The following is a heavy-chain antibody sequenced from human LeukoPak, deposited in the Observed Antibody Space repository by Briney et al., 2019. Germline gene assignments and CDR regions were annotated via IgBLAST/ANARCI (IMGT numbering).Heavy chain of an antibody. V-gene: IGHV3-23*01. CDR2: ISGSGGST. CDR3: AKRPHCSGGSCPYYFDY. Sequence: PGGSLRLSCAASGFTFSSYAMSWVRQAPGKGLKWVSAISGSGGSTYYAGSVKGRFTISRDNSKNTLYLQMNSLRAEDTAVYYCAKRPHCSGGSCPYYFDYWGQGTLVTVSS. CDR1: GFTFSSYA. J-gene: IGHJ4*02. D-gene: IGHD2-15*01.